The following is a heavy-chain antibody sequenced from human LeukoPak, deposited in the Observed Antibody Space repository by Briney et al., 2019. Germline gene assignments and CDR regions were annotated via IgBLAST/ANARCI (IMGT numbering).Heavy chain of an antibody. V-gene: IGHV1-18*01. CDR2: ISAYNGNT. J-gene: IGHJ4*02. CDR1: GYTFSSYG. Sequence: ASVKVSCKASGYTFSSYGISWVRQAPGQGLEWMGWISAYNGNTNYAQKFRGRVTMTTDTSTRTAYMELRRLRSDDTAVYYCASLKTDGYFDYWGQGTLVTVSS. D-gene: IGHD5-24*01. CDR3: ASLKTDGYFDY.